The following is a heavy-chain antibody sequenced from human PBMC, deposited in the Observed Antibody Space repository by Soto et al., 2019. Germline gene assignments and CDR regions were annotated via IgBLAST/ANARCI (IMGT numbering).Heavy chain of an antibody. Sequence: QVQLVESGGGVVQPGRSLRLSCAASGFTFSSYGMHWVRQAPGKGLEWVAVISYDGSNKYYADSVKGRFTISRDNSKNTLYPQMNSLRAEDTAVYYCAKDLVVIRPFYGMDVWGQGTTVTVSS. V-gene: IGHV3-30*18. D-gene: IGHD3-3*01. J-gene: IGHJ6*02. CDR1: GFTFSSYG. CDR3: AKDLVVIRPFYGMDV. CDR2: ISYDGSNK.